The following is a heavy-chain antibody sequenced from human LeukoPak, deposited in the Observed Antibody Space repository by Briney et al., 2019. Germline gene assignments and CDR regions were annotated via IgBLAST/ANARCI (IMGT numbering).Heavy chain of an antibody. V-gene: IGHV3-48*04. CDR2: ISSSSSTI. Sequence: GGSLRLSCAASGFTFSSYSMNWVRQAPGKGLEWVSYISSSSSTIYYADSVKGRFTISRDNAKDSLYLQMNSLRAEDTAVYYCARDLHYGSGSYYNGAFDIWGQGTMVTVSS. D-gene: IGHD3-10*01. CDR3: ARDLHYGSGSYYNGAFDI. CDR1: GFTFSSYS. J-gene: IGHJ3*02.